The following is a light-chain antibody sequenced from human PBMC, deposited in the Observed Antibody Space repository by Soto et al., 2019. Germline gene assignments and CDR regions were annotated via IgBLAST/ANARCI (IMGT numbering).Light chain of an antibody. J-gene: IGKJ2*01. CDR1: RSVRSSS. CDR2: GAS. CDR3: HQYGTSPYS. V-gene: IGKV3-20*01. Sequence: EIGLTQSPGTLSLSPGARATLSCRASRSVRSSSLAWYQQKPGQAPRLLIYGASRRAATIADRFSGSGSGTDFTLTINSLEPEDFAVYYCHQYGTSPYSFGQGTKLEIK.